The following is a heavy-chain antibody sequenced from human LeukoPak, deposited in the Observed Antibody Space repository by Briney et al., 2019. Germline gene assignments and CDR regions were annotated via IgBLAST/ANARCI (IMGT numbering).Heavy chain of an antibody. CDR3: AKEGNSGSYCVVDY. J-gene: IGHJ4*02. V-gene: IGHV3-23*01. Sequence: GGSLRLSCAASGFTFSRHAMSWVRQAPGKGLEWVSAISGSGGSTYYADSVKGRFTISRDNSKNTLYLQMNSLRAEDTAVYYCAKEGNSGSYCVVDYWGQGTLVTVSS. CDR1: GFTFSRHA. D-gene: IGHD1-26*01. CDR2: ISGSGGST.